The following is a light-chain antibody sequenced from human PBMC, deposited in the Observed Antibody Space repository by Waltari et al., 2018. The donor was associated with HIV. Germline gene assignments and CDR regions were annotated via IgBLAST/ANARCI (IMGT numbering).Light chain of an antibody. Sequence: HSVLTQPPSASGSPGQSVAISCTGTNSDIGIYDSVSWYQHLPPKAPRLLIYELSGRPSGVPGRCSGSKFNNMTASLTVSDVQTEDEGEYFCGAYGGYNLVVFGGGTKVTGL. CDR2: ELS. J-gene: IGLJ3*02. CDR3: GAYGGYNLVV. V-gene: IGLV2-8*01. CDR1: NSDIGIYDS.